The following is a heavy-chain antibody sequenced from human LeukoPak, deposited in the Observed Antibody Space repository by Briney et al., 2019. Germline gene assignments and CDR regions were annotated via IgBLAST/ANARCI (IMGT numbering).Heavy chain of an antibody. D-gene: IGHD3-22*01. J-gene: IGHJ4*02. Sequence: GGSLRLSCAASGFTFSSYAMGWGRQAPGKGLEWVSAISGSGGSTYYADSVKGRFTISRDNSKNTLYLQMNSLRAEDTAVYYCAKWGYYYDSSGYYYVPYFDYWGQGTLVTVSS. CDR2: ISGSGGST. CDR1: GFTFSSYA. V-gene: IGHV3-23*01. CDR3: AKWGYYYDSSGYYYVPYFDY.